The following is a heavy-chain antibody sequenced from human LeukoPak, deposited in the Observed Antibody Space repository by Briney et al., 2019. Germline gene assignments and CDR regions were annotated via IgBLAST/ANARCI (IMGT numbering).Heavy chain of an antibody. CDR3: ARGSGYYYGMDV. V-gene: IGHV1-2*04. D-gene: IGHD1-26*01. Sequence: RQXPGXGLEWMGWINPNSGGTNYAQKFQGWVTMTRDTSISTAYMELSRLRSDDTAVYYCARGSGYYYGMDVWGQGTTVTVSS. CDR2: INPNSGGT. J-gene: IGHJ6*02.